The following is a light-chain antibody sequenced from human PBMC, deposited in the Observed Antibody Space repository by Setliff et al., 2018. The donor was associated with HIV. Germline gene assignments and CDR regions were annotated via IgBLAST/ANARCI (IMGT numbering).Light chain of an antibody. V-gene: IGLV3-1*01. CDR3: QAWDSSTAWNV. CDR2: QDN. J-gene: IGLJ1*01. CDR1: KLGDKY. Sequence: SYELTQPPSVSVSPGQTASITCSGHKLGDKYACWYQQKPGQSPVLVIYQDNKRPSGIPERFSGSNSGNTATRTISGTQAMDEADYYCQAWDSSTAWNVFGTGTKVTVL.